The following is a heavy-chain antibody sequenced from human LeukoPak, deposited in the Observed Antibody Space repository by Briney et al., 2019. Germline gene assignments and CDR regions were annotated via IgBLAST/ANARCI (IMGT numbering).Heavy chain of an antibody. D-gene: IGHD2-2*01. Sequence: PLETLSLTCAVYGGSFSGYYWSWIHQPPGKGLEWIGEINHSGSTNYNPSLKSRVTISVDTSKNQFSLKLSSVTAADTAVYYCARRLSSHWGQGTLVTVSS. CDR3: ARRLSSH. V-gene: IGHV4-34*01. CDR2: INHSGST. J-gene: IGHJ4*02. CDR1: GGSFSGYY.